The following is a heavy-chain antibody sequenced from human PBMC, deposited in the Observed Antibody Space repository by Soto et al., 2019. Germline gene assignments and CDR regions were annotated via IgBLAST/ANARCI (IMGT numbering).Heavy chain of an antibody. J-gene: IGHJ4*02. D-gene: IGHD2-2*01. V-gene: IGHV3-23*01. Sequence: EVQLLESGGRFVQPGGSLRLSCAASGFTFSSYGMSWVRQAPGKGLEWISAISDNGGRTDYADSVKGRFTISRDNSKNTLFLQMNTLTAEDTAVYYCAKREVDDKWGQGTLVTVS. CDR2: ISDNGGRT. CDR1: GFTFSSYG. CDR3: AKREVDDK.